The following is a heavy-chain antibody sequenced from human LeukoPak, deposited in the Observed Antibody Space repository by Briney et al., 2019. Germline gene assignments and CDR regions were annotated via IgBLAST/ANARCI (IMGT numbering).Heavy chain of an antibody. V-gene: IGHV3-33*01. Sequence: PGRSLRLSCAASGFTFSSYGIHWVRQAPGKGLEWVAVIWYDGSNKYYADSVKGRFTISRDNSKNTLYLQMNSLRAEDTAVYYCARERGVGGTTWGDIGHWGQGTLVTVSS. D-gene: IGHD1-26*01. CDR1: GFTFSSYG. CDR2: IWYDGSNK. CDR3: ARERGVGGTTWGDIGH. J-gene: IGHJ4*02.